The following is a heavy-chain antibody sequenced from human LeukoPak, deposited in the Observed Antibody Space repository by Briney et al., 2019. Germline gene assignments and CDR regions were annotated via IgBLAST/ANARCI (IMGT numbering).Heavy chain of an antibody. V-gene: IGHV3-23*01. CDR2: ISGSGGST. Sequence: KSGGSLRLSCAASGFTFSSYAMSWVRQAPGKGLEWVSAISGSGGSTYYADSVKGRFTISRDNSKNTLYLQMNSLRAEDTAVYYCAKEKGLETDGMDACGQGDTVSVSS. CDR1: GFTFSSYA. D-gene: IGHD1-1*01. J-gene: IGHJ6*01. CDR3: AKEKGLETDGMDA.